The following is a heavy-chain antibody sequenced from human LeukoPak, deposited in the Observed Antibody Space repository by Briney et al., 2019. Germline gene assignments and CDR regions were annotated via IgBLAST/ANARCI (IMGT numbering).Heavy chain of an antibody. D-gene: IGHD6-6*01. CDR3: ARNAFNTSSENYFDF. CDR2: ISAYNGDT. V-gene: IGHV1-18*01. J-gene: IGHJ4*02. CDR1: AYNFISYG. Sequence: EASVKVSCKASAYNFISYGISWVRLVPGQGLEWMGWISAYNGDTNYAQSFQGRVTMTTDTSTSTAYMELRSLKPDDTAVYYCARNAFNTSSENYFDFWGRGTLVSVSS.